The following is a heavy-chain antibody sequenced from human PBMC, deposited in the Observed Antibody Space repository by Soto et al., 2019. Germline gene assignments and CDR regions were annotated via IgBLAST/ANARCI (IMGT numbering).Heavy chain of an antibody. CDR1: SGPSRSHN. D-gene: IGHD5-12*01. CDR2: VYYTGDT. J-gene: IGHJ6*02. Sequence: QVQVQQSGPGLVKPSETLSLTCTVSSGPSRSHNWGWIRQPPGRGLEWIGYVYYTGDTSYNPSLKSXVSXSADTSTNHISLTLRSVTAAATAVYYCVRQGIDYLHGLVDVWGQGTTVSVSS. V-gene: IGHV4-59*08. CDR3: VRQGIDYLHGLVDV.